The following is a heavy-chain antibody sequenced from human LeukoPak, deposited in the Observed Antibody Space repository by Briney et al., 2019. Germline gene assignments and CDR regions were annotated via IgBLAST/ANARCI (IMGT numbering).Heavy chain of an antibody. CDR3: ARGTGVQQLSDY. J-gene: IGHJ4*02. D-gene: IGHD6-13*01. CDR1: GFTFSNYA. CDR2: ISYDGNNK. Sequence: PGGSLRLSCAASGFTFSNYALHWVRQAPGKGLEWVALISYDGNNKYYTDSVKGRFTISRDNSKNTLYLQMNSLRAEDTALYYCARGTGVQQLSDYWGQGTLVTVSS. V-gene: IGHV3-30-3*01.